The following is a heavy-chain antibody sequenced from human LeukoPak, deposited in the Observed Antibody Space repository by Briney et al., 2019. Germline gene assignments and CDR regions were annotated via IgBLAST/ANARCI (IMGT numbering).Heavy chain of an antibody. CDR3: AKEPVGSGSPPYYFDY. J-gene: IGHJ4*02. CDR2: ISGSGGST. CDR1: GFTFSSYA. D-gene: IGHD3-10*01. V-gene: IGHV3-23*01. Sequence: PGGSLRLSCAASGFTFSSYAMSWVRQAPGKGLEWVSAISGSGGSTYYADSVKGRFTISRDNSKNTLYLQMNSLRAEDTAVYYCAKEPVGSGSPPYYFDYWGQGTLVTVSS.